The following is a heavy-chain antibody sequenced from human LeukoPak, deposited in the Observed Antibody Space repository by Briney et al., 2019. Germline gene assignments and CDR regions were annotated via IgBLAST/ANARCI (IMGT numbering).Heavy chain of an antibody. CDR1: GFSFRSYA. Sequence: GGSLRLSCVGSGFSFRSYAIHWVRQAPGKGLEWLTFIWYDGTKQFYADSVQGRFAVSRDNSVNTVYLQINSLRAEDTAVYYCAKDVAASGTNFDFWGQGTLVSVSS. V-gene: IGHV3-33*03. D-gene: IGHD6-25*01. CDR2: IWYDGTKQ. CDR3: AKDVAASGTNFDF. J-gene: IGHJ4*02.